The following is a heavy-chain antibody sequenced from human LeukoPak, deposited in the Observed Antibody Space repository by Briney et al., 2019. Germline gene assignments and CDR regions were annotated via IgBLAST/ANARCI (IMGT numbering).Heavy chain of an antibody. D-gene: IGHD1-26*01. CDR1: DGSISSSRYY. Sequence: PSETLSLTCIVSDGSISSSRYYWGWIRQPPGKGLEWIGYIYYSGSTNYNPSLKSRVTISVDTSKNQFSLKLSSVTAADTAVYYCARDGSYGAFDIWGQGTMVTVSS. CDR3: ARDGSYGAFDI. V-gene: IGHV4-61*01. J-gene: IGHJ3*02. CDR2: IYYSGST.